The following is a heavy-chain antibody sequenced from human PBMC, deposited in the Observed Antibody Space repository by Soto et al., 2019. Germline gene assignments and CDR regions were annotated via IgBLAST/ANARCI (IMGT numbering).Heavy chain of an antibody. Sequence: EVQLVESGGGLVKPGGSLRLSCAASGFTFSSYSMNWVRQAPGKGLEWVPSIISSSSYIYYADSVKGRFTISRDNAKNSLYLQMNSLRAEDTAVYYCAREDDYVWGSYPDAFDIWGQGTMVTVSS. J-gene: IGHJ3*02. CDR3: AREDDYVWGSYPDAFDI. CDR1: GFTFSSYS. V-gene: IGHV3-21*01. CDR2: IISSSSYI. D-gene: IGHD3-16*01.